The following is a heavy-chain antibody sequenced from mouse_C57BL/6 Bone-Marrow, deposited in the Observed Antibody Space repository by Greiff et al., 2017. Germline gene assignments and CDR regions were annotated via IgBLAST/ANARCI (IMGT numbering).Heavy chain of an antibody. CDR3: AREGTTVVGGFAY. V-gene: IGHV1-64*01. CDR2: IHPNSGST. Sequence: VQLQQPGAELVKPGASVKLSCKASGYTFTSYWMHWVKQRPGQGLEWIGMIHPNSGSTNYNEKFKSKATLTVDKSSSTAYMQLSSLTSEDSAVYYCAREGTTVVGGFAYWGQGTLVTVSA. CDR1: GYTFTSYW. D-gene: IGHD1-1*01. J-gene: IGHJ3*01.